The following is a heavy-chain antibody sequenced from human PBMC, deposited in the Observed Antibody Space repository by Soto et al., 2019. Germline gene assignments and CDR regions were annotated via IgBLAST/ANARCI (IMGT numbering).Heavy chain of an antibody. CDR2: IKQDGSEK. D-gene: IGHD2-21*01. V-gene: IGHV3-7*01. CDR3: ARIGYCGGDCYVYGMDV. CDR1: GFTFSSYW. J-gene: IGHJ6*02. Sequence: PGGSLRLSCASSGFTFSSYWMSWVRQAPGKVLEWVANIKQDGSEKYYVDSVKGRFTISRDNAKNSLYLQMNSLRAEDTAVYYCARIGYCGGDCYVYGMDVWGQGTTVTVSS.